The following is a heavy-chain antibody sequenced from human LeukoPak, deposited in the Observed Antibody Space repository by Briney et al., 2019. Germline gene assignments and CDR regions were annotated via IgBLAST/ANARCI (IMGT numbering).Heavy chain of an antibody. CDR3: ARAGGGGSEVYYYYYMDV. CDR2: MNPNSGNT. CDR1: GYTFTSYD. J-gene: IGHJ6*03. Sequence: ASVKVPCKASGYTFTSYDINWVRQATGQGLEWMGWMNPNSGNTGYAQKFKGRVTMTRNTSISTAYMELSSLRSEDTAVYYCARAGGGGSEVYYYYYMDVWGKGTTVTISS. V-gene: IGHV1-8*01. D-gene: IGHD6-25*01.